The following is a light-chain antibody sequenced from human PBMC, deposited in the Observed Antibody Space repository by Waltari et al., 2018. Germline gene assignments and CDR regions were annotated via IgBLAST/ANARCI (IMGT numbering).Light chain of an antibody. CDR3: QHYYSSPLT. CDR2: WAS. Sequence: DIVMTQSPDSLAVSLGERATINCKSSQRVLNSSNNKNFLAWYQQKPGQPPKLLIYWASTRESGVPDRFSGSGSGTDFTLPISSLQAEDVAVYYCQHYYSSPLTFGGGTKVEIK. CDR1: QRVLNSSNNKNF. V-gene: IGKV4-1*01. J-gene: IGKJ4*01.